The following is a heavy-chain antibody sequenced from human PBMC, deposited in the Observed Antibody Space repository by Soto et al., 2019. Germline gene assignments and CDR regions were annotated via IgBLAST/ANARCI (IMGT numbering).Heavy chain of an antibody. CDR2: IWYDGSNK. D-gene: IGHD3-3*01. CDR3: ASQVPLSGYGMDV. V-gene: IGHV3-33*01. CDR1: GFTFSSYG. Sequence: QVQLVESGGGVVQPGRSLRLSCAASGFTFSSYGMHWVRQAPGKGLEWVAVIWYDGSNKYYADSVKGRFTISRDNSKNTLYLQMNSLRAEDTAVYYCASQVPLSGYGMDVWGQGTTVTVSS. J-gene: IGHJ6*02.